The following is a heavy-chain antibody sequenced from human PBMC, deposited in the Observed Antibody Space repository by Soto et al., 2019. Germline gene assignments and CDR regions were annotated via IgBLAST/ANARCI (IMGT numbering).Heavy chain of an antibody. CDR2: TYYRSKWYN. J-gene: IGHJ6*02. V-gene: IGHV6-1*01. Sequence: SQTLSLTCAISGDSVSSNSAAWNWIRQSPSRGLEWLRRTYYRSKWYNDYAVSVKSRITINPDTSKNQFSLQLNSVTPEDTAVYYCAREGDKWNPLSGDYGMDVWGQGTTVTVSS. CDR1: GDSVSSNSAA. D-gene: IGHD1-20*01. CDR3: AREGDKWNPLSGDYGMDV.